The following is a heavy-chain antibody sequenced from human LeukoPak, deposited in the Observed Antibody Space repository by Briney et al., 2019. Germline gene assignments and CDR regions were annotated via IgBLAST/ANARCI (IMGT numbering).Heavy chain of an antibody. J-gene: IGHJ4*02. CDR3: ARSSGSYRPFDY. D-gene: IGHD1-26*01. CDR1: GFTFSNYD. Sequence: GGSLRLSCAASGFTFSNYDMHWVRQAPGKGLEWVALIWYDGSNKYYADSVRGRFTISRDNSENTLYLQMNSLRAEDTAVYYCARSSGSYRPFDYWGQGTLVTVSS. V-gene: IGHV3-33*01. CDR2: IWYDGSNK.